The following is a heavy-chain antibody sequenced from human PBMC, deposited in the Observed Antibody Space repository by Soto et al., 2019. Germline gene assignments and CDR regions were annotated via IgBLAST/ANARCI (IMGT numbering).Heavy chain of an antibody. CDR1: GGTFRSYS. J-gene: IGHJ6*02. D-gene: IGHD3-22*01. CDR2: IIPIFDIT. Sequence: GASVEVSCQASGGTFRSYSISWVRQAPGQGLELMGGIIPIFDITNYAQKFQGRVTITAGESTSTAYMELSSLGSDDTAVYYCARPDEGGYSSNHHYYYALDVWGQGTTVTVSS. CDR3: ARPDEGGYSSNHHYYYALDV. V-gene: IGHV1-69*13.